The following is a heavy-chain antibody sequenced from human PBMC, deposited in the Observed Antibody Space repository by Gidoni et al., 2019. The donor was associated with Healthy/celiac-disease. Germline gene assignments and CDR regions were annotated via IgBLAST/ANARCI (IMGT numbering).Heavy chain of an antibody. CDR1: GFTFSPYA. CDR3: AKPKWGETTINYYFDF. CDR2: VSGSGDLT. J-gene: IGHJ4*02. V-gene: IGHV3-23*01. Sequence: EVQLLESGGGLVQPWGSLRLSCSASGFTFSPYAMSWVRQAPGKGLEWVSSVSGSGDLTYYADSVKGRCTISRDNSKNTLYLQINNLRAEDAAVYYCAKPKWGETTINYYFDFWGQGTLVTVSS. D-gene: IGHD3-9*01.